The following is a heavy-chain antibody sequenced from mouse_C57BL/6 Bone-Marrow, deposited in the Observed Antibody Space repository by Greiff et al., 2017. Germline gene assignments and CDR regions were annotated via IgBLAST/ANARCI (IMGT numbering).Heavy chain of an antibody. J-gene: IGHJ3*01. D-gene: IGHD1-1*01. CDR1: GYTFTSYW. Sequence: VQLQQSGTVLARPGASVKMSCKTSGYTFTSYWMHWVKQRPGQGLEWIGAIYPGNSDTSYNQKFKGKAKLTAVTSASTAYLERSSLTNEDSAVYYCTRAFYYYGSSPWFAYWGQGTLVTVSA. CDR3: TRAFYYYGSSPWFAY. V-gene: IGHV1-5*01. CDR2: IYPGNSDT.